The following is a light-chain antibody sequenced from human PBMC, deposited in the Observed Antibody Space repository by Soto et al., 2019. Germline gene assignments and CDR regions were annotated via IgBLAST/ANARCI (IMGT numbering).Light chain of an antibody. Sequence: DIPMTQSPSTLSASVGDSVTISCRASQNINTWLAWYHQKPGMAHKLLISDAYTLESGVPSRFSGSGSGPEFTLTISSLQPDDFGTYYCQQYNSFAWTFGQGTKVEI. CDR2: DAY. CDR3: QQYNSFAWT. J-gene: IGKJ1*01. V-gene: IGKV1-5*01. CDR1: QNINTW.